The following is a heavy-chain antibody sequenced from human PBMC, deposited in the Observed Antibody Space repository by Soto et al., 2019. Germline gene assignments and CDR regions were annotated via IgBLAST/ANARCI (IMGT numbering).Heavy chain of an antibody. CDR3: AREEVPDYYMDV. V-gene: IGHV3-33*01. CDR2: IWYDGSNK. Sequence: QVQLVESGGGVVQPGRSLRLSCAASGFTFSSYGMHWVRQAPGKGLEWVAVIWYDGSNKYYADYVKGRFTISRDNSKNTLYLQMNSLRAEDTAVYYCAREEVPDYYMDVWGKGTTVNVSS. J-gene: IGHJ6*03. CDR1: GFTFSSYG.